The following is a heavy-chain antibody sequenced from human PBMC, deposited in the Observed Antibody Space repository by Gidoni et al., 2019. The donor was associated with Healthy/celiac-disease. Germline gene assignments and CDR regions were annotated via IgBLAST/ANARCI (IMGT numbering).Heavy chain of an antibody. CDR1: GFSLSTSGVG. V-gene: IGHV2-5*02. CDR3: AHSHSSGYGYYYGMDV. Sequence: QITLKESGPTLVKPTQTLTLTCTFSGFSLSTSGVGVGWIRQPPGKALEWLALIYWDDDKRYSPSLKSRLTITKDTSKNQVVLTMTNMDPVDTATYYCAHSHSSGYGYYYGMDVWGQGTTVTVSS. CDR2: IYWDDDK. D-gene: IGHD3-22*01. J-gene: IGHJ6*02.